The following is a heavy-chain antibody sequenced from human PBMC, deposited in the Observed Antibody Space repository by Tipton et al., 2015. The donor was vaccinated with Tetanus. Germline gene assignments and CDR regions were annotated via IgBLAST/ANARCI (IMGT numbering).Heavy chain of an antibody. J-gene: IGHJ5*02. V-gene: IGHV4-34*01. CDR1: GGSVTNYY. CDR3: ARAGQRSTSWHYWFDP. Sequence: TLSLTCSVSGGSVTNYYWSWTRQPPGKGLEWIGEINHSGGTNYNPSLKSRVTISIDTSKNQFSLKLNSATAADTAVYYCARAGQRSTSWHYWFDPWGQGTVVTVSS. D-gene: IGHD2-2*01. CDR2: INHSGGT.